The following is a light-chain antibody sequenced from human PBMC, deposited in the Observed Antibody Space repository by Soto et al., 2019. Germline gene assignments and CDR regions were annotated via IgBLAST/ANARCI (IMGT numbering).Light chain of an antibody. CDR3: QHYNSFSGT. V-gene: IGKV1-5*01. J-gene: IGKJ1*01. CDR1: QSITTW. Sequence: DIQMTQSPSTLSASVGDRVTITCRASQSITTWLAWYQQKPGKAPKLLIYDASSLETGVPSRFSGSGSGTEFTLTISSLQPDDFATYFCQHYNSFSGTFGQGTKVDNK. CDR2: DAS.